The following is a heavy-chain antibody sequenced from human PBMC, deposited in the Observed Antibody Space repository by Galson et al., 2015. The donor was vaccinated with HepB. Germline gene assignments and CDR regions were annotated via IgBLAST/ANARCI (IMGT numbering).Heavy chain of an antibody. D-gene: IGHD3-16*02. CDR1: GDSVSSNSAA. V-gene: IGHV6-1*01. Sequence: CAISGDSVSSNSAAWNWIRQSPSRGLEWLGRTYYRSKWYNDYAVSVKSRITINPDTSKNQFSLQLNSATPEDTAVYYCARGRQWGYDYVWGSYRRVTLDYWGQGTLVTVSS. CDR2: TYYRSKWYN. J-gene: IGHJ4*02. CDR3: ARGRQWGYDYVWGSYRRVTLDY.